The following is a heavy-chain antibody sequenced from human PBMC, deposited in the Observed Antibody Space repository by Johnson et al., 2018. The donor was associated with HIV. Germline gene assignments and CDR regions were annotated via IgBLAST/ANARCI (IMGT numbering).Heavy chain of an antibody. V-gene: IGHV3-30*03. CDR3: ASPSGGSYWAFDI. CDR2: ISYDGSNK. Sequence: QVQLVESGGGVVQPGRSLRLSCAASGFTFSSYGMHWVRQAPGKGLEWVAVISYDGSNKYYADSVKGRFTISRDNSKNTLYLQMNSLRAEDTAVYYCASPSGGSYWAFDIWDQGTMVTVSS. D-gene: IGHD1-26*01. CDR1: GFTFSSYG. J-gene: IGHJ3*02.